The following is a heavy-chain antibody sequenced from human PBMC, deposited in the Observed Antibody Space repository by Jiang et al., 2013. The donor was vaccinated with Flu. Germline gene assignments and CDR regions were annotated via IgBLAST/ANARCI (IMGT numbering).Heavy chain of an antibody. J-gene: IGHJ6*04. D-gene: IGHD4-17*01. CDR3: ARVDYADWGYYYGMDV. CDR2: IYYMGAP. CDR1: GDSISSYY. V-gene: IGHV4-59*01. Sequence: TVSGDSISSYYWSWIRQPPGKGLEWIGHIYYMGAPTTTPPLKSRVTISVDTSKSQFSLKLSSVTAADTAVYYCARVDYADWGYYYGMDVWGTGTTVTVSS.